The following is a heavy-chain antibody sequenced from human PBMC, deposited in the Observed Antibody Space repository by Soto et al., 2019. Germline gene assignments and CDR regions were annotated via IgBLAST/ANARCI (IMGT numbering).Heavy chain of an antibody. Sequence: PXATLSLTCAVCGGSFSGYYWNWIRQPPGKGLEWIGEIDHSGYTNYNPSLKSRVTISVDTSKNQFSLRLTSVTAADTAVYYCARVRDWFDPWGQGTLVTVSS. J-gene: IGHJ5*02. D-gene: IGHD3-3*01. CDR3: ARVRDWFDP. V-gene: IGHV4-34*01. CDR2: IDHSGYT. CDR1: GGSFSGYY.